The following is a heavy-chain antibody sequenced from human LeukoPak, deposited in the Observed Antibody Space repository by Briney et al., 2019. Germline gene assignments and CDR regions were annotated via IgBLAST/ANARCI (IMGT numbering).Heavy chain of an antibody. J-gene: IGHJ3*02. CDR3: ARGERGHYYDSSSPPGRAFDI. CDR2: IYHSGST. CDR1: GGSISSGGYS. D-gene: IGHD3-22*01. Sequence: SQTLSLTCAASGGSISSGGYSWSWIRQPPGKGLEWIGYIYHSGSTYYNPSLKSRVTISVDRSKNQFSLKLSSVTAADTAVYYCARGERGHYYDSSSPPGRAFDIWGQGTMVTVSS. V-gene: IGHV4-30-2*01.